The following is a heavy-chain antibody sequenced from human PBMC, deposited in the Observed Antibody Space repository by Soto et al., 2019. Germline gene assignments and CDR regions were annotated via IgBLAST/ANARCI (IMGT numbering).Heavy chain of an antibody. D-gene: IGHD3-16*01. V-gene: IGHV3-23*01. CDR2: IGDNGNSP. Sequence: GGSRRFSCAASGFSFSDYAMSWVRQAPGKGLEWVSGIGDNGNSPYYADSVRGRFTISRDNSKNTLFLQINGLRAEAPATYYCAKGGCAFYARSFDNWGLGTLVTVSS. CDR3: AKGGCAFYARSFDN. J-gene: IGHJ4*01. CDR1: GFSFSDYA.